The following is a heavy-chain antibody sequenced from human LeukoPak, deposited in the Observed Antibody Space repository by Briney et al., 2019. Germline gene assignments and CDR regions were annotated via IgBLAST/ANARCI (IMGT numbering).Heavy chain of an antibody. CDR1: GGTFSSYA. J-gene: IGHJ4*02. V-gene: IGHV1-69*13. CDR3: ARTQESASFDFDY. CDR2: IIPIFGTA. D-gene: IGHD2/OR15-2a*01. Sequence: GASVKVSCKASGGTFSSYAISWVRQAPGQGLEWMGGIIPIFGTANYAQKFRGRVTITADESTSTAYMELSSLRSEDTAVYYCARTQESASFDFDYWGQGTLVTVSS.